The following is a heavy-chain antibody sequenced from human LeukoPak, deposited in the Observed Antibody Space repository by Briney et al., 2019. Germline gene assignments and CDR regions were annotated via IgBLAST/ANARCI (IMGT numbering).Heavy chain of an antibody. CDR2: IYHSGST. CDR3: ARGPYSYDSSGAFDI. CDR1: GGSISTYY. V-gene: IGHV4-59*08. J-gene: IGHJ3*02. D-gene: IGHD3-22*01. Sequence: SETLSLTCTVSGGSISTYYWSWIRQPPGKGLEWIGYIYHSGSTNYNPSLKSRVTISVDTSKNQFSLKLSSVTAADTAVYFCARGPYSYDSSGAFDIWGQGTMVTVSS.